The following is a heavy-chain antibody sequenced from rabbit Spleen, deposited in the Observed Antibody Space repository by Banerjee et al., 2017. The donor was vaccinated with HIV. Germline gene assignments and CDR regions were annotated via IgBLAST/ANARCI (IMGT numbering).Heavy chain of an antibody. CDR3: ARDLVAVIGWNFNL. V-gene: IGHV1S45*01. CDR2: IYTGSGAT. CDR1: GLSFSSSYW. Sequence: EESGGDLVKPDGSLTLTCTASGLSFSSSYWIFWVRQAPGKGLEWIASIYTGSGATYYANWAKGRFTVSKTSSTTVTLQMTSLTAADTATYFCARDLVAVIGWNFNLWGQGTLVTVS. J-gene: IGHJ4*01. D-gene: IGHD1-1*01.